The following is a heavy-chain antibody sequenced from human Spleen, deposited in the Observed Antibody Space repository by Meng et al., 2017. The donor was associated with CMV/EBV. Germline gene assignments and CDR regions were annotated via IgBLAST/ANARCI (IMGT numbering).Heavy chain of an antibody. CDR1: GYTFTSYD. Sequence: ASVKVSCKASGYTFTSYDINWVRQATGQGLEWMGWMNPKSGNSGYAQKFQGRVTITRNTAISTAYLELSSLRSEDTAVYYCARSPEYDNSRFDPWGQGTLVTVSS. CDR2: MNPKSGNS. CDR3: ARSPEYDNSRFDP. V-gene: IGHV1-8*03. D-gene: IGHD5-24*01. J-gene: IGHJ5*02.